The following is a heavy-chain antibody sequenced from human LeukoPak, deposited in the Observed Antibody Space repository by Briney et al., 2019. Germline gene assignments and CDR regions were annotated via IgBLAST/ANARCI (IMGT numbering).Heavy chain of an antibody. D-gene: IGHD3-10*01. V-gene: IGHV3-73*01. CDR3: TRLSYYGSGNP. Sequence: GGSLRLSCAASGFTFSGSAMHWVRQASGKGLEWVGRIRSKANSYATAYAASVKGRFTISRDDSKDTAYLQMNSLKTEDTAVYYCTRLSYYGSGNPWGQGTLVTVSS. CDR2: IRSKANSYAT. CDR1: GFTFSGSA. J-gene: IGHJ5*02.